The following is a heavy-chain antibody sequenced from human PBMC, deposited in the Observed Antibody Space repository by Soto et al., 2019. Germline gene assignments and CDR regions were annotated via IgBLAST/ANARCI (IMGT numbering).Heavy chain of an antibody. Sequence: SETLSLTCTIYGGSFSGYFWNWIRQSPGKGLEWMGEVNHNGSNNYNPSLKRRVTISMDMSKNQFSLKLTSVAAADTAVYYCARGGSSDWQVAFDFWGQGTMVTVSS. CDR1: GGSFSGYF. CDR2: VNHNGSN. V-gene: IGHV4-34*01. J-gene: IGHJ3*01. CDR3: ARGGSSDWQVAFDF. D-gene: IGHD6-19*01.